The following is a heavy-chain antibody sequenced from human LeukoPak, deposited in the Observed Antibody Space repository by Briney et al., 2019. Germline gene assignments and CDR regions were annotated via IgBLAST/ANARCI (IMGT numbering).Heavy chain of an antibody. V-gene: IGHV3-72*01. CDR3: ASEVVEYNWNDGGYYYYMDV. Sequence: GGSLRLSCAASGFTFSDYYMNWVRQAPGKGLEWVGRTRNKADSYTTDYAASVKGRFTISRDDSKNSLYLQTNSLKTEDTAVYYCASEVVEYNWNDGGYYYYMDVWGKGTTVTVSS. CDR1: GFTFSDYY. J-gene: IGHJ6*03. D-gene: IGHD1-1*01. CDR2: TRNKADSYTT.